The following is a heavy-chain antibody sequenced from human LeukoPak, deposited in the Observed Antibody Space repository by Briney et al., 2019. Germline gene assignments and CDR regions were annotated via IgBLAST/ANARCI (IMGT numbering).Heavy chain of an antibody. V-gene: IGHV4-59*01. CDR2: IYYSGST. Sequence: PSETLSLTCTVSGGSISSYYWSWIRQPPGKGLEWIGYIYYSGSTNYNPSLKSRVTISVDTSKNQFSLKLSSVTAADTAVYYCAPGGSGSYPDAFDIWGQGTMVTVSS. CDR3: APGGSGSYPDAFDI. CDR1: GGSISSYY. D-gene: IGHD1-26*01. J-gene: IGHJ3*02.